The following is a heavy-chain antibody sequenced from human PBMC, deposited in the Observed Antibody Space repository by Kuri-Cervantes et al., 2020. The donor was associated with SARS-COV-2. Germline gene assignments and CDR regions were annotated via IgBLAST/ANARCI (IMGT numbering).Heavy chain of an antibody. J-gene: IGHJ4*02. V-gene: IGHV4-34*01. Sequence: SQTLSLTCAVYGGSFRGYYWSWIRQPPGKGLEWIGEINHSGSTNYNPSLKSRVTISVDTSKNQFSLKLSSVTAADTAVYYCARGHVGAMSWGQGTRVTSSS. D-gene: IGHD1-26*01. CDR1: GGSFRGYY. CDR2: INHSGST. CDR3: ARGHVGAMS.